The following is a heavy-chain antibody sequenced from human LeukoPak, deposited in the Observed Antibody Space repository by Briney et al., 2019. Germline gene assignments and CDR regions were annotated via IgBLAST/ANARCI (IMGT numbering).Heavy chain of an antibody. J-gene: IGHJ4*02. D-gene: IGHD1-26*01. CDR1: GFPFSYYS. V-gene: IGHV3-30*09. CDR3: ARSPTRSLRVGEFDF. CDR2: ISYDEDNK. Sequence: GGSLRLSCAASGFPFSYYSMHWVRQAPGKGLEWVAVISYDEDNKYYAESVKGRFAISRDNSKDTLYLQMNSLRAGDTAVYYCARSPTRSLRVGEFDFWGQGTLVTVSS.